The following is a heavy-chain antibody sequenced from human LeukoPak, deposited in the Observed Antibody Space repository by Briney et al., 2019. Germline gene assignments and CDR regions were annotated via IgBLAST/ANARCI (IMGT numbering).Heavy chain of an antibody. CDR1: EFIFSGYC. CDR3: ARDGFVGAADY. D-gene: IGHD6-13*01. Sequence: GGSLRLSCAASEFIFSGYCMNWVRQAPGKGLEWVANIKQDGSDKQYVDPVRGRFTISRDNAKNSLYLQMNSVRVEDTPVYYCARDGFVGAADYWGQGTLVTVSS. V-gene: IGHV3-7*01. J-gene: IGHJ4*02. CDR2: IKQDGSDK.